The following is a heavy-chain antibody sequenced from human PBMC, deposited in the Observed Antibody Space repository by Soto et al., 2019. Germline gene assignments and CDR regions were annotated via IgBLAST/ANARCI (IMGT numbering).Heavy chain of an antibody. V-gene: IGHV3-30-3*01. J-gene: IGHJ6*02. CDR2: ISYDGSNK. CDR3: ARDVSELPYYYYGMDV. Sequence: PGGSLRLSCAASGFTFSSYAMHWVRQAPGKGLEWVAVISYDGSNKYYADSVKGRFTISRDNSKNTLYLQMNSLRAEDTAVYYCARDVSELPYYYYGMDVWGQGTTVTVSS. D-gene: IGHD1-26*01. CDR1: GFTFSSYA.